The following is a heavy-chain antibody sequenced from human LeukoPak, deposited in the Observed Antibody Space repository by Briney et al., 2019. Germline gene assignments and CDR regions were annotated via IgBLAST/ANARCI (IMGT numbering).Heavy chain of an antibody. Sequence: SETLSLTCTVSGGSISSSSYYWGWIRQPPGKGLEWIGSIYYSGSTYYNPSLKSRVTISVDTSKNQFSLKLSSVTAADTAVYYCARRADFWSGPQVDYWGQGTLVTVSS. CDR1: GGSISSSSYY. CDR3: ARRADFWSGPQVDY. CDR2: IYYSGST. J-gene: IGHJ4*02. D-gene: IGHD3-3*01. V-gene: IGHV4-39*01.